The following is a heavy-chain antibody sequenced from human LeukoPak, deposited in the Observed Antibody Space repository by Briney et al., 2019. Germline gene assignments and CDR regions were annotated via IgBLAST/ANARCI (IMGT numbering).Heavy chain of an antibody. Sequence: GGSLRLSCSASGFTFNKYWMSWIRQLPGQGLEWVANVNQDGTQKYYVDSVKGRFTNSRDNARNLLYLQMNSLRAEDTAVYYCAKGVQLWLLGWFDPWGQGTLVTVSS. CDR3: AKGVQLWLLGWFDP. J-gene: IGHJ5*02. CDR2: VNQDGTQK. CDR1: GFTFNKYW. V-gene: IGHV3-7*01. D-gene: IGHD5-18*01.